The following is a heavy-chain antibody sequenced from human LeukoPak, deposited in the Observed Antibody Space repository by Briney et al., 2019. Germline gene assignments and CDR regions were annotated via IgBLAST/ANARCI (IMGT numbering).Heavy chain of an antibody. CDR2: ISDTGNT. V-gene: IGHV3-23*01. D-gene: IGHD2-15*01. CDR1: GFTLSSYA. J-gene: IGHJ4*02. Sequence: GGSLRLSCAASGFTLSSYAMSWVRQAPGKGLEWVSAISDTGNTYHADSVKGRFTISRDSSKNTLFLQMNRLRPEDVAVYYCAKAPVTTCRGAFCYPFDYWGLGTLVTVSS. CDR3: AKAPVTTCRGAFCYPFDY.